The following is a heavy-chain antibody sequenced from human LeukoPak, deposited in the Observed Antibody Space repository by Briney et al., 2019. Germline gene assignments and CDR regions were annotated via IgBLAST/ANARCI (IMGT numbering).Heavy chain of an antibody. V-gene: IGHV4-59*08. D-gene: IGHD3-22*01. CDR1: GGSISTYY. CDR3: ARAVDSSGFSCFQH. Sequence: SETLSLTCTVSGGSISTYYWTWIRQPPGRGLEWIGSIYYSGSTNYNPSLKSRVTISVDTSKNQFSLKLKSVTAADTAVYYCARAVDSSGFSCFQHWGQGTLVTVSS. J-gene: IGHJ1*01. CDR2: IYYSGST.